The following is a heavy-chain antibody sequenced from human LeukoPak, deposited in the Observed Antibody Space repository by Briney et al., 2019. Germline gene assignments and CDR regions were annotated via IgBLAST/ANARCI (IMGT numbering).Heavy chain of an antibody. CDR3: ARDKPRYCSSTSCYARKTNYYYYYMDV. J-gene: IGHJ6*03. D-gene: IGHD2-2*01. V-gene: IGHV4-38-2*02. CDR1: GYSISSDYY. Sequence: SETLSLTCSVAGYSISSDYYWGWIRQPPGKGLEWIGSIYHSGYTYYNPSLKSRVTISVDTSKNQFSLKLSSVTAADTAVYYCARDKPRYCSSTSCYARKTNYYYYYMDVWGKGTTVTVSS. CDR2: IYHSGYT.